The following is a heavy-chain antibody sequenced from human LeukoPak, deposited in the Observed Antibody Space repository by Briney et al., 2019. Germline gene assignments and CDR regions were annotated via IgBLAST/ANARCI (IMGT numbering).Heavy chain of an antibody. D-gene: IGHD3-16*01. CDR2: ISSSGSGDNT. CDR3: ARKLWHRNDC. CDR1: GVTLSSFA. J-gene: IGHJ4*02. V-gene: IGHV3-23*01. Sequence: GGSLRLSCAASGVTLSSFAMSWARQAPGKGLEWVSGISSSGSGDNTYYADSVKGRFTVSRDNFKNTLYLQMNSLRAEDTALYYCARKLWHRNDCWGQGTLVTVSS.